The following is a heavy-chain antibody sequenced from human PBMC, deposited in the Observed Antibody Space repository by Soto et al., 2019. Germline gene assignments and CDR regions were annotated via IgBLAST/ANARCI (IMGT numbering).Heavy chain of an antibody. Sequence: ASVKVSCKASGYTFTSYGISWVPQAPGQGLEWMGWISAYNGNTNYAQKLQGRVTMTTDTSTSTAYMELRSLRSDDTAVYYCARDRTVTTPGLRAFDIWGQGTMVT. D-gene: IGHD4-17*01. CDR3: ARDRTVTTPGLRAFDI. CDR2: ISAYNGNT. J-gene: IGHJ3*02. CDR1: GYTFTSYG. V-gene: IGHV1-18*01.